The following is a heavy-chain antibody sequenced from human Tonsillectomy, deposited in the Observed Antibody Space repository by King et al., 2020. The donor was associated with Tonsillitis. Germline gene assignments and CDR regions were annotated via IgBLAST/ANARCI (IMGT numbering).Heavy chain of an antibody. V-gene: IGHV4-38-2*01. CDR3: ARGEYGSGSYF. CDR2: IYHSGST. J-gene: IGHJ4*02. CDR1: GYSISSGYY. D-gene: IGHD3-10*01. Sequence: QLQESGPGLVKPSETLSLTCAVSGYSISSGYYWGWIRQPPGKGLEWIGSIYHSGSTYYNPSLKSRVTISVDTSKNQFSLKMSSVTAADTAVYYCARGEYGSGSYFWGQGTLVTVSS.